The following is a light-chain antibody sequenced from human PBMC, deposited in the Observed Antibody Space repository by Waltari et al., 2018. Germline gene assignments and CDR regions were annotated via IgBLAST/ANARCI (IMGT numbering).Light chain of an antibody. V-gene: IGKV1-39*01. CDR1: QKINGY. CDR3: QQTYSTPGIT. J-gene: IGKJ5*01. Sequence: DIQMTQSPSSLSASVGDRFTITCRAGQKINGYLNWYQHKPGKAPKLLIYGASNLQTGVPSRVSGSESGTDFTLTINSLQPEDFATYFCQQTYSTPGITFGQGTRLEI. CDR2: GAS.